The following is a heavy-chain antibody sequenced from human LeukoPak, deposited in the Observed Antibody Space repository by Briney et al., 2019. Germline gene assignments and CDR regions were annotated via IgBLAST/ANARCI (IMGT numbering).Heavy chain of an antibody. V-gene: IGHV3-30*02. CDR2: IRYDGSNK. D-gene: IGHD4-17*01. Sequence: AGGSLRLSCAASGFTFSSYGMHWVRQAPGKGLEWVAFIRYDGSNKYYADSVKGRFTISRDNSKNTLYLQMNSLRAGDTAVYYCARGGTTVIDGWFDPWGQGTLVTVSS. J-gene: IGHJ5*02. CDR3: ARGGTTVIDGWFDP. CDR1: GFTFSSYG.